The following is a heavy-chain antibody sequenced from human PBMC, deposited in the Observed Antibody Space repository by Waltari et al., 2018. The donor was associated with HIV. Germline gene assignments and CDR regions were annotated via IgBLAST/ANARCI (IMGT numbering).Heavy chain of an antibody. D-gene: IGHD1-26*01. J-gene: IGHJ6*02. CDR1: GFSYSKYG. CDR2: IWYDGSTK. CDR3: ARDRLATGSGGMDV. V-gene: IGHV3-33*01. Sequence: QEQLVESGGGVVQPGRSLRRSCAACGFSYSKYGMHGVRQAPGKGLEWVAIIWYDGSTKYYADSVKGRFTISRDNSKNTLYLQMNSLRVEDTAVYYCARDRLATGSGGMDVWGQGTTVTVSS.